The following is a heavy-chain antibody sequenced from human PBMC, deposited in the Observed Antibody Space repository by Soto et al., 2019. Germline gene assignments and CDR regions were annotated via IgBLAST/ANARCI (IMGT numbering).Heavy chain of an antibody. J-gene: IGHJ4*02. D-gene: IGHD2-21*02. Sequence: PSETLSLTCTVSGGSIDSGRYYWTWIRQNPGKGLEWIGYIFHNGRTYYNPSLKSRAVISMDTSKNQFSLNLTSMTAADTAMYYCAREGEYCNGDCYSGHFDSWGQGILVTVSS. V-gene: IGHV4-31*03. CDR2: IFHNGRT. CDR3: AREGEYCNGDCYSGHFDS. CDR1: GGSIDSGRYY.